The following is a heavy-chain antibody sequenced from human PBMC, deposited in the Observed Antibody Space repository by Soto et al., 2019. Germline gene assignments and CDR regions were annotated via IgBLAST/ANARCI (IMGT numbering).Heavy chain of an antibody. CDR3: ARRGQSAIDEYYFDY. V-gene: IGHV3-53*01. J-gene: IGHJ4*02. CDR2: IYSGGST. CDR1: GFTVSSSY. Sequence: PGGSLRLSCAASGFTVSSSYMSWVRQAPGKGLEWVSVIYSGGSTYYADSVKGRFTISRDNSKNTLYLQMNSLRAEDTAVYYCARRGQSAIDEYYFDYWGQGTLVTVSS. D-gene: IGHD2-21*01.